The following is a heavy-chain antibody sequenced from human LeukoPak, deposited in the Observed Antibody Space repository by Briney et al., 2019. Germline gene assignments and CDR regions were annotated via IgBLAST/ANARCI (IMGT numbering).Heavy chain of an antibody. D-gene: IGHD2-2*01. Sequence: SETLSLTCAVYGGSFSGYYWSWIRQPPGKGLEWIEEINHSGSTNYNPSLKSRVTISVHTSKNQFSLKLSSVTAADTAVYYCARRGYCSSTSCYRFRFDPWGQGTLVTVSS. CDR3: ARRGYCSSTSCYRFRFDP. J-gene: IGHJ5*02. V-gene: IGHV4-34*01. CDR1: GGSFSGYY. CDR2: INHSGST.